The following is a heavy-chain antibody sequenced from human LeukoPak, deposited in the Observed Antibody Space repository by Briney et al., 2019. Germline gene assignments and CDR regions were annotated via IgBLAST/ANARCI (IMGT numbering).Heavy chain of an antibody. Sequence: GGSLRLSCAASGFTFSSYWMSWVRQAPGKGLEWVANIKQDGSEKYYVDSVKGRFTISRDNAKNSLYLQMNSLTAEDTAVYYCARDPTTVDFDYWGQGTLVTVSS. CDR3: ARDPTTVDFDY. D-gene: IGHD4-23*01. V-gene: IGHV3-7*01. J-gene: IGHJ4*02. CDR1: GFTFSSYW. CDR2: IKQDGSEK.